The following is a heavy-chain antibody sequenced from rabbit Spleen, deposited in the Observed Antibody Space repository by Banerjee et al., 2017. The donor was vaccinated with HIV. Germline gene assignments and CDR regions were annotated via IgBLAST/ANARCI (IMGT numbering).Heavy chain of an antibody. J-gene: IGHJ6*01. CDR2: IDTGSSGFT. V-gene: IGHV1S40*01. D-gene: IGHD8-1*01. Sequence: QSLEESGGDLVKPGAFLTLTCTASGVSFSSNYYMCWVRQAPWKGLEWIACIDTGSSGFTYFASWAKGRFTISKTSSTTVTLQVTSLTDADTATYFCARDSGTSFSSYGMDLWGPGTLVTVS. CDR3: ARDSGTSFSSYGMDL. CDR1: GVSFSSNYY.